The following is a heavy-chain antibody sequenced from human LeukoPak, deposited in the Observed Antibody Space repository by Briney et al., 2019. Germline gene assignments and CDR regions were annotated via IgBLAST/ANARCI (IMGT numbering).Heavy chain of an antibody. Sequence: GESLKISCKGSGYTFTSYWIGWVRQIPGKGLEWMGIIYPGDSDTRHSPSFQGQVTISVDKSIRTAYMQWSSLKASDTAMYYCPRRGGFSFDTSAYSPWWFDTWGQGTLVTVSS. V-gene: IGHV5-51*01. J-gene: IGHJ5*02. CDR1: GYTFTSYW. CDR3: PRRGGFSFDTSAYSPWWFDT. CDR2: IYPGDSDT. D-gene: IGHD3-22*01.